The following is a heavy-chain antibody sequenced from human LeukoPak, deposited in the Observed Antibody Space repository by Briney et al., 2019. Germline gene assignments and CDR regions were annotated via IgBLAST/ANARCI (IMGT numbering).Heavy chain of an antibody. CDR1: GFTFSSYS. J-gene: IGHJ6*02. Sequence: PGGSLRLSCAASGFTFSSYSMNWVRQAPGRGLGWVSSISSSSSYIYYADSVKGRFTISRDNAKNSLYLQMNSLRAEDTAVYYCARDLSGSWYHYYYYGMDVWGQGTTVTVSS. V-gene: IGHV3-21*01. CDR3: ARDLSGSWYHYYYYGMDV. D-gene: IGHD6-13*01. CDR2: ISSSSSYI.